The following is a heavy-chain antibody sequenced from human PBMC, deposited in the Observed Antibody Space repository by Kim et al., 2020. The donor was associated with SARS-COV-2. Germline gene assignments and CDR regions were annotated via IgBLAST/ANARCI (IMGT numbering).Heavy chain of an antibody. J-gene: IGHJ4*02. V-gene: IGHV3-48*03. CDR3: ARIDLRTDRTYCGGDCYSH. D-gene: IGHD2-21*02. Sequence: GGSLRLSCAASGFTFSSYEMNWVRQAPGKGLEWVSYISSSGSTIYYADSVKGRFTISRDNAKNSLYLQMNSLRAEDTAVYYCARIDLRTDRTYCGGDCYSHWCQGTLVTVSS. CDR1: GFTFSSYE. CDR2: ISSSGSTI.